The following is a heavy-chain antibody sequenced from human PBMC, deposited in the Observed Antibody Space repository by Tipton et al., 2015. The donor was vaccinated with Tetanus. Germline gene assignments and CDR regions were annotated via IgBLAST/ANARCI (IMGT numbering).Heavy chain of an antibody. Sequence: TLSLTCAVYGGSFSGYYWSWIRQPPGKGLEWIGEINHSGSTNYNPSLKSRVTISVDTSKNQFSLKLSSVTAADTAVYYCARYMVRGVPFDYWGQGTLVTVSS. CDR2: INHSGST. D-gene: IGHD3-10*01. J-gene: IGHJ4*02. CDR3: ARYMVRGVPFDY. V-gene: IGHV4-34*01. CDR1: GGSFSGYY.